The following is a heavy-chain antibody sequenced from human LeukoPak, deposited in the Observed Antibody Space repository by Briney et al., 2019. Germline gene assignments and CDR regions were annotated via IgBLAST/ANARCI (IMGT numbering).Heavy chain of an antibody. Sequence: GGSLRLSCAASGFTFSSYAMSWVRQAPGKGMEWISSISGSGISTYYVDSVKGRFTISRDNSKSTLSLQMNSLRAEDTAVYYCAKDRRDSSGWYDWFDPWGQGTLVTVSS. V-gene: IGHV3-23*01. CDR3: AKDRRDSSGWYDWFDP. CDR2: ISGSGIST. CDR1: GFTFSSYA. D-gene: IGHD6-19*01. J-gene: IGHJ5*02.